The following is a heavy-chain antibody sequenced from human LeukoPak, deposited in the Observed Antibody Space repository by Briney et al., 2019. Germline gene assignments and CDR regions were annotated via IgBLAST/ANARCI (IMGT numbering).Heavy chain of an antibody. J-gene: IGHJ4*02. V-gene: IGHV3-73*01. CDR2: IRNKASTDAT. CDR3: TANGDNSDF. D-gene: IGHD2-21*02. CDR1: GFSLTDSS. Sequence: GGSLTLSCAASGFSLTDSSVHWVRQASGKGLEWLGRIRNKASTDATAYAASVKGRFTISRDDSKHTAYLQMKSLETDDTAMYYCTANGDNSDFWGQGTLVTVSS.